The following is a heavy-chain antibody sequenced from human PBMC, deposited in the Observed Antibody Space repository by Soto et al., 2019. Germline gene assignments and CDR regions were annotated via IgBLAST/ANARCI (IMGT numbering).Heavy chain of an antibody. CDR1: GYTFTSYG. CDR2: ISGYNGNT. CDR3: ARDGYTFGSYYFDH. Sequence: QAQLVQSGAAVKKPGASVKVSCKTSGYTFTSYGIIWVRQAPGQGLEWMGWISGYNGNTEYGQKLQGRVTMTTDTSASTAYLELRSLRSDATAVYYCARDGYTFGSYYFDHWGQGTLVTVSS. D-gene: IGHD1-1*01. J-gene: IGHJ4*02. V-gene: IGHV1-18*01.